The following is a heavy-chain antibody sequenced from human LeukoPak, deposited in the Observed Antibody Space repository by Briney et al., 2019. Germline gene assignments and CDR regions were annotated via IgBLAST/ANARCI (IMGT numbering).Heavy chain of an antibody. CDR3: VSQVGLHYYDCGKIFDY. V-gene: IGHV3-23*01. J-gene: IGHJ4*02. CDR2: ISGGGVGT. CDR1: GFTFSIYA. D-gene: IGHD3-22*01. Sequence: GGSLRLSCAASGFTFSIYAMSWVRQAPGKGLEWVSAISGGGVGTYYADSVKGRFNMSRDNSKNTLYLQMTSLRAEDTAVYYCVSQVGLHYYDCGKIFDYWGQGALVTVSS.